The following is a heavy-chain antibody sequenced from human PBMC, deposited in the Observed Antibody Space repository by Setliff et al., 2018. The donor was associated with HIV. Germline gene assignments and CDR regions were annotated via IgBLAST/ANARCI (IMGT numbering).Heavy chain of an antibody. CDR2: IYSGGSST. CDR1: GFTFSSYA. CDR3: AKGNDILTGLDY. J-gene: IGHJ4*02. Sequence: GGSLRLSCAASGFTFSSYAMSWVRQAPGKGLEWVSVIYSGGSSTYYADSVKGQFTISRDNSKNTLYLQMNSLRAEDTAVYYCAKGNDILTGLDYWGQGTLVTVSS. D-gene: IGHD3-9*01. V-gene: IGHV3-23*03.